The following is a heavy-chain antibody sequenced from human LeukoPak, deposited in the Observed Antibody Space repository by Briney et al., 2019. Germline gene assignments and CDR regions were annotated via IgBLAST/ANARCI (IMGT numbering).Heavy chain of an antibody. J-gene: IGHJ4*02. CDR3: ARGDKWELLYYFDY. Sequence: ASVKVSCKASGYTFTSYYMHWVRQAPGQGLEWMGWINPNSGGTNYAQKFQGRVTMTRDTSISTAYMELSGLRSDDTAVYYCARGDKWELLYYFDYWGQGTLVTVSS. CDR2: INPNSGGT. CDR1: GYTFTSYY. V-gene: IGHV1-2*02. D-gene: IGHD1-26*01.